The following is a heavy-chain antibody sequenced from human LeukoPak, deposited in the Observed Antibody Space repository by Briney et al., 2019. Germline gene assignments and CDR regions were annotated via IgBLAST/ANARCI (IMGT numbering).Heavy chain of an antibody. Sequence: GASVSVSCKASGYTFTNYGISWVRQAPGQGLEWMGWISAYNGHTNYAQKFQGRVTMTTDTSTSTAYMELRSLRSEDTAVYYCARDPNYGYFDYWGQGTLVTVSS. CDR3: ARDPNYGYFDY. CDR1: GYTFTNYG. V-gene: IGHV1-18*01. CDR2: ISAYNGHT. D-gene: IGHD3-10*01. J-gene: IGHJ4*02.